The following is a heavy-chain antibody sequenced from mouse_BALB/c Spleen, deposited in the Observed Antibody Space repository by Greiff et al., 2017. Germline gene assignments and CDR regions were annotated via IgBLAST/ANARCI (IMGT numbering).Heavy chain of an antibody. J-gene: IGHJ4*01. CDR2: ISYSGST. CDR1: GYSITSDYA. Sequence: VQLKESGPGLVKPSQSLSLTCTVTGYSITSDYAWNWIRQFPGNKLEWMGYISYSGSTSYNPSLKSRISITRDTSKNQFFLQLNSVTTEDTATYYCARKTGTGWYYAMDYWGQGTSVTVSS. D-gene: IGHD4-1*01. CDR3: ARKTGTGWYYAMDY. V-gene: IGHV3-2*02.